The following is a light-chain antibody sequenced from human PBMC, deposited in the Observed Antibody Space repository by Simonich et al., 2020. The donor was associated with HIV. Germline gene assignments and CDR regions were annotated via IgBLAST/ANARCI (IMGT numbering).Light chain of an antibody. V-gene: IGKV4-1*01. CDR3: QQYYGTPLS. CDR2: WAS. J-gene: IGKJ4*01. CDR1: QSVLYCSNNKNS. Sequence: DIVMTQSPDSLSVSLGERAPINCKSSQSVLYCSNNKNSLGWYQQKPGQPPRLLIYWASTRESGVPDRFSGSGSGTDFTLTISSLQAEDVAVYYCQQYYGTPLSFGGGTKVEVK.